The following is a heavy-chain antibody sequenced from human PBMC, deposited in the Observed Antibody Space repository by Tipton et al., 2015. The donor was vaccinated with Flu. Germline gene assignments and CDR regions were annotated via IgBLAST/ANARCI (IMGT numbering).Heavy chain of an antibody. CDR2: IYSSGST. J-gene: IGHJ4*02. CDR3: ARGLPRLRHDPYFDY. CDR1: GGSISSYY. Sequence: GLVKPSQTLSLTCTVSGGSISSYYWSWIRQPAGKGLEWIGRIYSSGSTNYNPSLKGRVTMSVDTSKNQFSLKLSSVTAADTAVYYCARGLPRLRHDPYFDYWGQGTLVTVSS. D-gene: IGHD5-12*01. V-gene: IGHV4-4*07.